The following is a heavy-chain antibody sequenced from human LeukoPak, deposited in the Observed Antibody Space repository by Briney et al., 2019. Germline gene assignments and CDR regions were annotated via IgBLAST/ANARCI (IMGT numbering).Heavy chain of an antibody. J-gene: IGHJ3*02. CDR1: GGSISSGDYY. D-gene: IGHD2-15*01. V-gene: IGHV4-30-2*01. Sequence: SETLSLTCTVSGGSISSGDYYWSWIRQPPGKGLEWIGYIYHSGSTYYNPSLKSRVTISVDRSKNQFSLKLSSVTAADTAVYYCARDRGYCSGGSCYFNAFDIWGQGTMVTVSS. CDR3: ARDRGYCSGGSCYFNAFDI. CDR2: IYHSGST.